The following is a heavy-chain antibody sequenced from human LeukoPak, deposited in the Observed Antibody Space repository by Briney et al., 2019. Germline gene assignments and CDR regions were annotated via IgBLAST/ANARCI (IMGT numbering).Heavy chain of an antibody. D-gene: IGHD3-22*01. CDR1: GFTFSSYS. CDR3: ARESGYYDGSGWFDP. Sequence: PGGSLRLSCAASGFTFSSYSMNWVRQAPGKGLEWVSYISSSGSTIYYADSVKGRFTISRDNAKNSLYLQMNSLRAEDTAVYYCARESGYYDGSGWFDPWGQGTLVTVSS. CDR2: ISSSGSTI. J-gene: IGHJ5*02. V-gene: IGHV3-48*04.